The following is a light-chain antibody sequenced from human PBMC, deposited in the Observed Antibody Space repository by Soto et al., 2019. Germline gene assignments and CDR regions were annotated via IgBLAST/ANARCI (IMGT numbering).Light chain of an antibody. CDR3: QQLISYPIGFT. Sequence: DIQLTQSPSFLSASVVDRVTITCRASQGRNSYLAWYQQKPGKAPKLLIYAASTLQSGVPSRFSGGGSGTEFTLTISSLQPDDFATYYCQQLISYPIGFTFGPGTKVDIK. CDR1: QGRNSY. V-gene: IGKV1-9*01. J-gene: IGKJ3*01. CDR2: AAS.